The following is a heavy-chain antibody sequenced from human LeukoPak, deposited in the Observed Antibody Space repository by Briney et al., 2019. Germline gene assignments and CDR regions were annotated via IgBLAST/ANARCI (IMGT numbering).Heavy chain of an antibody. V-gene: IGHV3-21*01. CDR2: IGSSGGYI. CDR1: GFTFGRYW. J-gene: IGHJ4*02. CDR3: ARVPSYDILTGYYRTDY. D-gene: IGHD3-9*01. Sequence: GGSLRLSCADSGFTFGRYWMHWVRQAPGKGLEWVSFIGSSGGYISYAESVKGRFTIPRDNAKNSLDLQMDSLRAEDTAVYYCARVPSYDILTGYYRTDYWGQGTLVTVSS.